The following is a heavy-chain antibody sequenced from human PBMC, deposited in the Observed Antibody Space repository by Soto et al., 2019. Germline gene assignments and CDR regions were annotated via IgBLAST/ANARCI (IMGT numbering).Heavy chain of an antibody. Sequence: GSLRLSCAASGFTFIIYAMHWVRQAPGKGLEWVAVISYDGSNKYYADSVKGRFTISRDNSKNTLYLQMNSLRAEDTAVYYCARDGGRVVGATTCYFDYWGQGTLVTVSS. J-gene: IGHJ4*02. V-gene: IGHV3-30-3*01. D-gene: IGHD1-26*01. CDR2: ISYDGSNK. CDR1: GFTFIIYA. CDR3: ARDGGRVVGATTCYFDY.